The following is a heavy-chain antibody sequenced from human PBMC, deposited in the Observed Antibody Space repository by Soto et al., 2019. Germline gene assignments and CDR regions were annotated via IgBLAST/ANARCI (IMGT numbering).Heavy chain of an antibody. D-gene: IGHD4-4*01. CDR2: IYYSGST. CDR3: ARGFYSKYYHYYMDV. J-gene: IGHJ6*03. CDR1: GGSISSYY. Sequence: SETLSLTCTVSGGSISSYYWSWIRQPPGKGLEWIGYIYYSGSTNYNPSLKSRVTISVDTSKNQFSLKLSSVTAADTAVYYCARGFYSKYYHYYMDVWGKGTTVTVSS. V-gene: IGHV4-59*01.